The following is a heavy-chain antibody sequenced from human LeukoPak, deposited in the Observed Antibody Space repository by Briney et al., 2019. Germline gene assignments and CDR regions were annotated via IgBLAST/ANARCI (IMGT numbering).Heavy chain of an antibody. J-gene: IGHJ3*02. Sequence: SVKVSCTASGGTFSSYAISWVRQAPGQRREWMGGIIPIFGTANYAQKFQGRVTITADESTSTAYMELSSLRSEDTAVYYCARELGYCSSTSCYTGAFDIWGQGTMVTVSS. CDR1: GGTFSSYA. D-gene: IGHD2-2*02. CDR2: IIPIFGTA. CDR3: ARELGYCSSTSCYTGAFDI. V-gene: IGHV1-69*13.